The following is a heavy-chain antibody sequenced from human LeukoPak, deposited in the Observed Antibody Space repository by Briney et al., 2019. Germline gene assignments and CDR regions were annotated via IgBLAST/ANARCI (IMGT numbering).Heavy chain of an antibody. V-gene: IGHV4-4*07. CDR2: IYPSGST. Sequence: SETLSLTCTVSGASISNYYWSWIRQPAGKGLEWIGRIYPSGSTNYNPSLKSRVTMSVDTSKNQFSLKLRSLTAADTAVYYCATNLPGYSYGYWVAWGQGTLVTVSS. J-gene: IGHJ5*02. D-gene: IGHD5-18*01. CDR1: GASISNYY. CDR3: ATNLPGYSYGYWVA.